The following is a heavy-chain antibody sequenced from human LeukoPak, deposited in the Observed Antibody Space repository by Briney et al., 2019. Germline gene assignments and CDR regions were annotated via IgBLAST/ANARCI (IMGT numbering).Heavy chain of an antibody. D-gene: IGHD1-26*01. CDR2: ISYDGSNK. Sequence: GGSLRLSCAASGFTFSNYGMHWVRQAPGKGLEWVAVISYDGSNKFYADSVRGRLTISRVNSRNTLYLQIHSLRPEDTAVYYCAKVWDLVGADLLYFDLWGRGTLVTVSS. J-gene: IGHJ2*01. CDR3: AKVWDLVGADLLYFDL. CDR1: GFTFSNYG. V-gene: IGHV3-30*18.